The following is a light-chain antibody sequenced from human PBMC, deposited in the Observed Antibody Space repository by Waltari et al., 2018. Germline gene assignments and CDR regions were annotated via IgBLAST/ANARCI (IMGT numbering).Light chain of an antibody. CDR2: AAT. J-gene: IGKJ1*01. CDR1: QGISSY. V-gene: IGKV1-17*01. CDR3: LQHNSYPRT. Sequence: DIQMTQSPSSLSASVGHTVTITCRASQGISSYLNWFQQKPGKAPKLLIYAATTLQSGVPSRFSGSGSGTEFTLTISSLQPEDFAAYYCLQHNSYPRTFGQGTKVEIK.